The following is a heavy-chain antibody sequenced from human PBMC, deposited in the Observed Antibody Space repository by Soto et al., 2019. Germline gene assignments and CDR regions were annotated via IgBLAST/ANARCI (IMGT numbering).Heavy chain of an antibody. CDR2: ISGSGGST. D-gene: IGHD3-10*01. CDR1: GFTFSSYA. Sequence: GSLRLSWAASGFTFSSYAMSWVRQAPGKGLEWVSAISGSGGSTYYADSVKGRFTISRDNSKNTLYLQMNSLRAEDTAVYYCAKTVSFQGDYMDVWGKGTTVTVSS. V-gene: IGHV3-23*01. J-gene: IGHJ6*03. CDR3: AKTVSFQGDYMDV.